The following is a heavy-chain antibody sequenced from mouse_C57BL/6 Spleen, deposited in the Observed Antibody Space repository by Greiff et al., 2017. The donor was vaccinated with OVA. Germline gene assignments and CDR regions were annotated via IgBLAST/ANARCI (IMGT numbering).Heavy chain of an antibody. Sequence: EVQLQQSVAELVRPGASVKLSCTASGFNIKNTYMHWVKQRPEQGLEWIGRIDPANGNTKYAPKFQGKATITADTSSNTAYLQLSSLTSEDTAIYYGARFRVTTGKGDYFDYWGQGTTLTVSS. J-gene: IGHJ2*01. CDR3: ARFRVTTGKGDYFDY. CDR1: GFNIKNTY. D-gene: IGHD2-2*01. CDR2: IDPANGNT. V-gene: IGHV14-3*01.